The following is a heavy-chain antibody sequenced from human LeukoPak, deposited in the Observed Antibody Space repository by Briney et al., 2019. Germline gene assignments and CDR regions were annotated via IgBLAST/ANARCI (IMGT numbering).Heavy chain of an antibody. CDR3: ARMGQQLASDYYYYMDV. D-gene: IGHD6-13*01. V-gene: IGHV3-20*04. CDR1: GFTFSSYS. CDR2: INWNGGST. Sequence: GGSLRLSCAASGFTFSSYSMNWVRQAPGKGLEWVSGINWNGGSTGYADSVKGRFTISRDNAKNSLYLQMNSLRAEDTALYYCARMGQQLASDYYYYMDVWGKGTTVTVSS. J-gene: IGHJ6*03.